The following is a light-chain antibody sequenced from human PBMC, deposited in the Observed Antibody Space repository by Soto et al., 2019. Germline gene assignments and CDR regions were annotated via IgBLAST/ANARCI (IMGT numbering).Light chain of an antibody. J-gene: IGKJ1*01. CDR2: GAS. CDR3: QQDDSSPWT. Sequence: EIVLTQSPGTLSLSPGERATLSCRASQSVSSSFLAWYQQKPGQAPRLLIYGASTRATGIPDRFGGSGSGTDFTLTISRLEPEDCAVYYCQQDDSSPWTFGQGTKVEIK. CDR1: QSVSSSF. V-gene: IGKV3-20*01.